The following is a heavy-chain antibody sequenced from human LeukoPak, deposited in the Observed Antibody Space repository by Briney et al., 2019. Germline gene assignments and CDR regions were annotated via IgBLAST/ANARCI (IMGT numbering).Heavy chain of an antibody. Sequence: GGSLRLSCAASGFTFSSYTMHWIRQAPGKGLEWVSSISGSNSYIFYADSVKGRFTISRDSSKNTLFLQMNSLRAEDTAVYYCARCQLICYGMDVWGQGTTVTVSS. CDR1: GFTFSSYT. J-gene: IGHJ6*02. D-gene: IGHD5-24*01. CDR2: ISGSNSYI. CDR3: ARCQLICYGMDV. V-gene: IGHV3-21*01.